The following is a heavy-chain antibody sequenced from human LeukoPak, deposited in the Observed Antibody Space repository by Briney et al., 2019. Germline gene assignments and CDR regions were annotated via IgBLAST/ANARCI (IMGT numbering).Heavy chain of an antibody. CDR2: IYHSGST. Sequence: NTSETLSLTCTVSGYSISSGYYWGWIRQPPGKGLEWIGSIYHSGSTYYNPSLKSRVTISVDTSKNQFSLKLSSVTAADTAVYYCARVYGDSLTFGGVIHYYYYYMDVWGKGTTVTVSS. CDR1: GYSISSGYY. J-gene: IGHJ6*03. V-gene: IGHV4-38-2*02. D-gene: IGHD3-16*02. CDR3: ARVYGDSLTFGGVIHYYYYYMDV.